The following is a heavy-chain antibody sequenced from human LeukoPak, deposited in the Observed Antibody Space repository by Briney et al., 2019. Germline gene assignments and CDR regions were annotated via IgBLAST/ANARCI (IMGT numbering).Heavy chain of an antibody. CDR2: INHSGST. V-gene: IGHV4-34*01. Sequence: PSETLSLTCAVYGGSFSGYYWSWIRQPPGKGLEWIGEINHSGSTNYNPSLKSRVTISVDTSKNQFSLKLSSVTAADAAVYYCARGAPGYYYYMDVWGQGTSVTVSS. J-gene: IGHJ6*03. CDR1: GGSFSGYY. CDR3: ARGAPGYYYYMDV.